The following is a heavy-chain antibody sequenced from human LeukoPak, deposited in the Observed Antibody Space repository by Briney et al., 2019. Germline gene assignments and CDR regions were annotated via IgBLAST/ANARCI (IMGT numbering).Heavy chain of an antibody. CDR2: IKQDGSEK. D-gene: IGHD2-2*01. CDR1: GFTFSSYW. V-gene: IGHV3-7*04. CDR3: ARGEVPTYYYYGMDV. Sequence: GGSLRLSCAASGFTFSSYWMSWVRQAPGKGLEWVANIKQDGSEKYYVDSVKGRFTISRDNAKNSLYLQMNSLRAEDTAVYYCARGEVPTYYYYGMDVWGQGTAVTVSS. J-gene: IGHJ6*02.